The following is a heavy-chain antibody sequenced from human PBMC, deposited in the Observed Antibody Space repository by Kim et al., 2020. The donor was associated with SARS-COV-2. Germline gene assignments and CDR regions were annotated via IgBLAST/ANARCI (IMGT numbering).Heavy chain of an antibody. Sequence: GGSLRLSCAASGFTFSSYAMSWVRQAPGKGLEWVSAISGSGGSTYYADSVKGRFTISRDNSKNTLYLQMNSLRAEDTAVYYCAKDVLRCSSTSCYAPYYYYYYGMDVWGQGTTVTVSS. CDR2: ISGSGGST. J-gene: IGHJ6*02. D-gene: IGHD2-2*01. CDR1: GFTFSSYA. V-gene: IGHV3-23*01. CDR3: AKDVLRCSSTSCYAPYYYYYYGMDV.